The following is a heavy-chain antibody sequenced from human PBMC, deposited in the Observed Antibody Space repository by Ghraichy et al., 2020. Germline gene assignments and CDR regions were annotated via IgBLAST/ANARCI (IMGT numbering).Heavy chain of an antibody. Sequence: VSAITKGVDGTYYTDSVKGRFTISRDTSKNTLYMQLNSLRAEDTAVYYCAKVGPHFWVCGGDCDTDWGHVFFFFVSSAAPPNLNGSEHSFPTRRSSDLWG. V-gene: IGHV3-23*01. J-gene: IGHJ2*01. CDR2: ITKGVDGT. CDR3: AKVGPHFWVCGGDCDTDWGHVFFFFVSSAAPPNLNGSEHSFPTRRSSDL. D-gene: IGHD2-21*02.